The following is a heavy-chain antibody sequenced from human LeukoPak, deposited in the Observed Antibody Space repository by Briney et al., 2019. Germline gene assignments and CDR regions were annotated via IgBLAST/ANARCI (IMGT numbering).Heavy chain of an antibody. J-gene: IGHJ3*02. CDR3: ASRSGSYSDAFDI. V-gene: IGHV4-34*01. CDR1: GGSFSGYY. Sequence: PSETLSLTCSVFGGSFSGYYWSWIRQPPGRGREWIGQLDHTGSTNYNPSLKSRVTISVDTSNNQFFLKLNSVTTADTAVYYCASRSGSYSDAFDIWGQGTMVTVSS. D-gene: IGHD3-10*01. CDR2: LDHTGST.